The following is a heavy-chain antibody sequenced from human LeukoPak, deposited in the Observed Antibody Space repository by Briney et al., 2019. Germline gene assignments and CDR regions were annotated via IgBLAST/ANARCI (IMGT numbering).Heavy chain of an antibody. J-gene: IGHJ4*02. CDR3: ASLHRYCSGTSCYTGHFDY. CDR1: GFTFSSYS. V-gene: IGHV3-21*01. D-gene: IGHD2-2*02. Sequence: GGSLRLSCAASGFTFSSYSMNWVRQAPGKGLEWVSSISSSSSYIYYADSVKGRFTISRDNAKNSLYLQMNSLRAEDTAVYYCASLHRYCSGTSCYTGHFDYWGQGTLVTVSS. CDR2: ISSSSSYI.